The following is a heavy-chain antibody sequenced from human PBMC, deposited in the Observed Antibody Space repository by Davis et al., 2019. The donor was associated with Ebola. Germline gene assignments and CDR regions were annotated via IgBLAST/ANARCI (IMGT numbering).Heavy chain of an antibody. CDR1: GLTFSSLG. Sequence: GESLKISCATSGLTFSSLGMSWVRQAPGKGLEWVATIKKDGIQKYYVDSVKGRFTISRDNAKNSLYLQMNSLRDEDTAVYYCARVVSGYWGQGLLVTVSS. V-gene: IGHV3-7*03. CDR3: ARVVSGY. J-gene: IGHJ4*02. D-gene: IGHD6-19*01. CDR2: IKKDGIQK.